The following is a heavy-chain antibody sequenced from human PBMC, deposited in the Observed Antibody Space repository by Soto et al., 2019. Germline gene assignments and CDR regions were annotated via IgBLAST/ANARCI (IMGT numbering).Heavy chain of an antibody. CDR2: TYYRSKWYN. CDR3: TRYSTRNLDY. Sequence: SHTRSVTGTISGGGSAKIKVAWDWIRQSPSRGLEWLGRTYYRSKWYNDYAESVKSRITISPDTSKNQFSLQLNSVTPEDTAVYYCTRYSTRNLDYWGQGTLVTVSS. J-gene: IGHJ4*02. CDR1: GGGSAKIKVA. D-gene: IGHD2-21*01. V-gene: IGHV6-1*01.